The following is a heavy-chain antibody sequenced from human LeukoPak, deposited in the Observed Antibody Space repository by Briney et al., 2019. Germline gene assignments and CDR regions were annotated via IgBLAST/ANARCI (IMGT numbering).Heavy chain of an antibody. J-gene: IGHJ5*02. CDR3: ARDEMEHFGSYYAS. CDR1: GGSISNNY. D-gene: IGHD1-26*01. Sequence: SETLSLTCTVSGGSISNNYCSWSRQPAGPGMELIGLIYARRNTNYNPSLTSRVTMSIDTSKNQFSLKLSSVTAADTAVYYCARDEMEHFGSYYASWGQGKLVSVSS. V-gene: IGHV4-4*07. CDR2: IYARRNT.